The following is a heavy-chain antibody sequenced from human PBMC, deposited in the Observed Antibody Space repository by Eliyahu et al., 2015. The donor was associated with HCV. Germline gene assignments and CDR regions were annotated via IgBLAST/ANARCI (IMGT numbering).Heavy chain of an antibody. CDR2: ISPHHDHT. J-gene: IGHJ6*02. Sequence: QVHLVQSGGEVKKPGASVRVSCKASGYIFSSYVINWVRRAPGQGLEWMGWISPHHDHTNYAQQFPGRLTMTTDTSTNTAYMDLRSLRSDDTAVYYCARAGTNYYYYGLDVWGQGTSVTVSS. CDR3: ARAGTNYYYYGLDV. V-gene: IGHV1-18*01. CDR1: GYIFSSYV.